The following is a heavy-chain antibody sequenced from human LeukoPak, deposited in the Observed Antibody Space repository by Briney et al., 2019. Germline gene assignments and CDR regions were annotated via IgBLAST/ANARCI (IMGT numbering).Heavy chain of an antibody. CDR1: GFTFSSYG. D-gene: IGHD2-2*01. CDR2: IRYDGSNK. V-gene: IGHV3-30*02. J-gene: IGHJ4*02. CDR3: AKTRRRYCSSTSCYDYDY. Sequence: GGSLRLSCAASGFTFSSYGMHWVRQAPGKGLEWVAFIRYDGSNKYYADSVKGRFTISRDNSKNTLYLQMNSLRAEDTAVYYCAKTRRRYCSSTSCYDYDYWGQGTLVTVSS.